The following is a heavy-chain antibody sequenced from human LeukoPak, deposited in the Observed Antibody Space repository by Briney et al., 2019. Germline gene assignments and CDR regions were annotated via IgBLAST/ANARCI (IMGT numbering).Heavy chain of an antibody. Sequence: GASVKVSCKASGYTFTSYDINWVRQATGQGLEWMGWMNPNSGNTGYAQKFQGRVTMTRNTSISTAYMELSSLRSEDTAVYYCAREAIEKQWLVLGYFQHWGQGTLVTVSS. J-gene: IGHJ1*01. CDR2: MNPNSGNT. CDR3: AREAIEKQWLVLGYFQH. D-gene: IGHD6-19*01. V-gene: IGHV1-8*01. CDR1: GYTFTSYD.